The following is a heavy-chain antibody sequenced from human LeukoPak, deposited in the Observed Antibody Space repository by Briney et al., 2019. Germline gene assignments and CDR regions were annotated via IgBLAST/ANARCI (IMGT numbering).Heavy chain of an antibody. J-gene: IGHJ4*02. V-gene: IGHV3-7*01. Sequence: GGSLRLSCAASGFTFNNYWMSWVRQAPGKGLEWVANIKKDGSEKYYVDSVKGRFTISRDNAKNSLYLQMNSLRAEDTAVYYCASDYYDSSGPGNFDYWGQGTLVTVSS. CDR2: IKKDGSEK. D-gene: IGHD3-22*01. CDR1: GFTFNNYW. CDR3: ASDYYDSSGPGNFDY.